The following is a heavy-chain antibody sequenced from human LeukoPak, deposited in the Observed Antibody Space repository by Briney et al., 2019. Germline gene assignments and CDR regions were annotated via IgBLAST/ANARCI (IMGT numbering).Heavy chain of an antibody. J-gene: IGHJ4*02. V-gene: IGHV3-48*01. Sequence: GGSLRLSCAASGFAFNTYSMNWVRQAPGKGLEWVSSISSSTTTIYYADSVRGRFTISRDNAKNSLYLQMNSLRAEDTAVYYCAVTGPQDYWGQGTLVTVSS. CDR2: ISSSTTTI. CDR1: GFAFNTYS. D-gene: IGHD3-9*01. CDR3: AVTGPQDY.